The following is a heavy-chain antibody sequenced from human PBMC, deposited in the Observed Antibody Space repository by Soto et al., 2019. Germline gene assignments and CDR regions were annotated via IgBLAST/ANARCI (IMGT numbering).Heavy chain of an antibody. Sequence: PSETLSLTCTVSGGSIRSFFWSWIRQPPGKGLEWIGYIYHSGTTNYNPSLKSRVTISVDKSKNQFSLKLSSVTAADTAVYYCARSQAPYCSGGSCGNDAFDIWGQGTMVTVS. CDR2: IYHSGTT. CDR1: GGSIRSFF. J-gene: IGHJ3*02. V-gene: IGHV4-59*12. CDR3: ARSQAPYCSGGSCGNDAFDI. D-gene: IGHD2-15*01.